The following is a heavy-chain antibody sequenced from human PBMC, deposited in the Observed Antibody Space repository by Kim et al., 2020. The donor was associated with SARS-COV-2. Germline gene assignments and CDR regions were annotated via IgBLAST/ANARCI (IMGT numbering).Heavy chain of an antibody. V-gene: IGHV3-30*04. CDR3: ARGAGTTFLYYFDY. CDR2: ISYDGSNK. D-gene: IGHD1-7*01. J-gene: IGHJ4*02. Sequence: GGSLRLSCAASGFTFSDYAMNWVRQAPGKGLEWVAIISYDGSNKYYVDSVKDRFTISRDNSKNTLYLQMNSLRTEDTAVYYCARGAGTTFLYYFDYWGQG. CDR1: GFTFSDYA.